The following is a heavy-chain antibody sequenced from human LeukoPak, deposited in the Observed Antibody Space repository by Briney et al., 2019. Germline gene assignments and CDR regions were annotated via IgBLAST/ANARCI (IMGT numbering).Heavy chain of an antibody. CDR2: TYYMSKWYN. CDR1: GYSVTSNSAA. Sequence: SQTLSLTCSISGYSVTSNSAAWNWIRQSPSRGLEWLGRTYYMSKWYNDYAVSVKSRITINTETSKNQFSLELKSVTPEDTSVYYRARSHWNYDNSFDPWGQGTLVTVSS. V-gene: IGHV6-1*01. CDR3: ARSHWNYDNSFDP. D-gene: IGHD1-7*01. J-gene: IGHJ5*02.